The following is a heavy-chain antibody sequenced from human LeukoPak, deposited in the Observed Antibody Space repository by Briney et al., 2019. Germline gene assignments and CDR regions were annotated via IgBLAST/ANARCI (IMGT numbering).Heavy chain of an antibody. V-gene: IGHV3-15*05. D-gene: IGHD2-2*01. CDR3: TTDSYCSTTTCYASSNYYYGLDA. Sequence: GGSLRFSCAASGFTFSNAWMTWVRQAPGKGLEWVGRIYRNADGGTTDYAAPVKGRFTISRDDPKNTLYLQMNSLKTEDTAVYYCTTDSYCSTTTCYASSNYYYGLDAWGQGTSVTVSS. CDR2: IYRNADGGTT. J-gene: IGHJ6*02. CDR1: GFTFSNAW.